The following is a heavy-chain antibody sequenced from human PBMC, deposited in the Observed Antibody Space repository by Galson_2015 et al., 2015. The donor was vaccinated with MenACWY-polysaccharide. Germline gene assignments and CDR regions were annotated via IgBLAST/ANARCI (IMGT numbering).Heavy chain of an antibody. CDR1: GFTFSRYW. D-gene: IGHD1-7*01. J-gene: IGHJ6*04. V-gene: IGHV3-74*01. CDR2: INSDGSST. CDR3: ARQCSAGKTGTPSWMDV. Sequence: SLRLSCAASGFTFSRYWMHWVRQVPGKGLVWLSRINSDGSSTSYADSVKGRFTISRDNAKNTVYLQMNSLRAEDTAVYYCARQCSAGKTGTPSWMDVWGKGTAVTDSS.